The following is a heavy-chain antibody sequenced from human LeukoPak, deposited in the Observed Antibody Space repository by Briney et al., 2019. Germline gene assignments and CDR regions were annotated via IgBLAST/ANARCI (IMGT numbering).Heavy chain of an antibody. V-gene: IGHV3-30*18. D-gene: IGHD6-13*01. CDR1: GFTFSSYG. Sequence: PGGSLRLSCAASGFTFSSYGMHWVRQAPGKGLEGVAVISYDGSNKYYADSVKGRFTISRDNSKNTLYLQMNGLRAEDTAVYYCAKDRSGQQLGPYYYGMDVWGQGTTVTVSS. J-gene: IGHJ6*02. CDR2: ISYDGSNK. CDR3: AKDRSGQQLGPYYYGMDV.